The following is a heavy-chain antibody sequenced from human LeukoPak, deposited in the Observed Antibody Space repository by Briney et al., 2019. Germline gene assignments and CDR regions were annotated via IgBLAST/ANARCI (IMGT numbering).Heavy chain of an antibody. J-gene: IGHJ5*02. CDR2: ISYDGSNK. CDR1: GFTFSSYG. D-gene: IGHD2-15*01. Sequence: GGSLRLSCAASGFTFSSYGMHWVRQAPGKGLEWVAVISYDGSNKYYADSVKGRFTISRDNSKNTLYLQMNSLRAEDTAVYYCARDIDCSGGSCSGRFDPWGQGTLVTVSS. V-gene: IGHV3-30*03. CDR3: ARDIDCSGGSCSGRFDP.